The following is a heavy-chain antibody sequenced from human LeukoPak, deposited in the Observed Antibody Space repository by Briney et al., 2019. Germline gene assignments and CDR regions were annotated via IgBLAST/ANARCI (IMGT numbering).Heavy chain of an antibody. D-gene: IGHD3-22*01. CDR3: ARDPDYYDSSGW. Sequence: GGSLRLSCAASGFTFSSYSMTWVRQAPGKGLEWVSSISSSSYIYYADSVKGRFTISRDNAKNSLYLQMNSLRAEDTAVYYCARDPDYYDSSGWWGQGTLVTVSS. V-gene: IGHV3-21*01. J-gene: IGHJ1*01. CDR1: GFTFSSYS. CDR2: ISSSSYI.